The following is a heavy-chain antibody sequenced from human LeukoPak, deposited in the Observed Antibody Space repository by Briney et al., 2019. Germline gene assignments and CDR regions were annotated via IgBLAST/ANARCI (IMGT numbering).Heavy chain of an antibody. CDR1: GYTFTSYA. Sequence: ASVKVSCKASGYTFTSYAMHWVRQAPGQRLEWMGWINAGNGNTKYSQKFQGRVTITRDTSASTAYMELGSLRSEDTAVYYCARMIQLWFNYYGMDVWGQGTTVTVSS. D-gene: IGHD5-18*01. V-gene: IGHV1-3*01. CDR3: ARMIQLWFNYYGMDV. J-gene: IGHJ6*02. CDR2: INAGNGNT.